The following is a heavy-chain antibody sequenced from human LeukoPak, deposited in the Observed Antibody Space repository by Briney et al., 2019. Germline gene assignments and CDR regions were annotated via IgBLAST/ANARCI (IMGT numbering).Heavy chain of an antibody. D-gene: IGHD6-19*01. Sequence: GRSLRLSCAASGFTFDDYAMHWVRQAPGKGLEWVSGISWNSGSIGYADSVKGRFTISRDNAKNSPYLQMNSLRAEDTALYYCAKGSIAAVAGSFFDYWGQGTLVTVSS. CDR3: AKGSIAAVAGSFFDY. V-gene: IGHV3-9*01. CDR1: GFTFDDYA. CDR2: ISWNSGSI. J-gene: IGHJ4*02.